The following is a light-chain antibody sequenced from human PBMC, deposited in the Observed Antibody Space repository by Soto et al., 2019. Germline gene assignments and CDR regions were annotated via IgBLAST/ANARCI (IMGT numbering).Light chain of an antibody. V-gene: IGKV1-39*01. J-gene: IGKJ3*01. CDR2: AAS. CDR3: QQSYSTPRT. CDR1: QSISSY. Sequence: DIQMTQSPSSLSASVGDRVTITCRASQSISSYLNWYQQKPGKAPKLLIYAASSLQSGVPSRFSGCGSGTDFTLTISSLQPEDFATYSCQQSYSTPRTFGPGTKVDIK.